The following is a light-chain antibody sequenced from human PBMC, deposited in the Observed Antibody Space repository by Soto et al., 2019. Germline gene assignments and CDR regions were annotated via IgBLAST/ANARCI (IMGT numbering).Light chain of an antibody. V-gene: IGKV1-5*01. CDR2: DAS. CDR3: QQYSTYPYT. J-gene: IGKJ2*01. CDR1: QSIRVW. Sequence: DIQMTQSPSTLSASVGDRVTITCRASQSIRVWLAWYQQKPGKAPKLLIYDASNLESGVPSRFSGSGSGTEFTLTISSLQPDDFTTCYCQQYSTYPYTFGQGTKLEIK.